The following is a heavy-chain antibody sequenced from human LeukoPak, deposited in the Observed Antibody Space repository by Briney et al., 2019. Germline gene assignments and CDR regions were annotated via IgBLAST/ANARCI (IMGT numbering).Heavy chain of an antibody. Sequence: PSETLSLTCTVSGDSISSGAYYWSWIRQPAGKGLEWIGRIYTSGSTNYNPSLKSRVTISVDTSKNQFSLRLSSVAAADTAVYYCAWVAGPGIKDYWGQGTLVTVSS. J-gene: IGHJ4*02. CDR2: IYTSGST. CDR1: GDSISSGAYY. V-gene: IGHV4-61*02. CDR3: AWVAGPGIKDY. D-gene: IGHD6-19*01.